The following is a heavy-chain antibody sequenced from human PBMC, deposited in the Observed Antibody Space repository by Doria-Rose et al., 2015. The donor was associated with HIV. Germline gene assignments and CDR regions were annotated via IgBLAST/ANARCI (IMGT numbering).Heavy chain of an antibody. J-gene: IGHJ3*02. Sequence: GLEWIGESYHSGSTNCNPSLKSRVNISVDTSKNQFSLKLSSVTAADTAVYYCASGLAVNDYGEYVPPTGAFDIWCQGTMVTVSS. V-gene: IGHV4-34*01. CDR3: ASGLAVNDYGEYVPPTGAFDI. D-gene: IGHD4-17*01. CDR2: SYHSGST.